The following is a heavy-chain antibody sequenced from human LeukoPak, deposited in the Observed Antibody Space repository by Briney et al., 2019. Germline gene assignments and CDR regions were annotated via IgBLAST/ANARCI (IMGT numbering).Heavy chain of an antibody. V-gene: IGHV3-30*04. J-gene: IGHJ4*02. Sequence: GGSLRLSCAASGFTFSSYAMHWVRQAPGKGLEWVAVISYDGSNKYYADSVKGRFTTSRDNSKNTLYQQMNSLRAEDTAVYYCARDPRGDYVGLDYWGQGTLVTVSS. D-gene: IGHD4-17*01. CDR1: GFTFSSYA. CDR2: ISYDGSNK. CDR3: ARDPRGDYVGLDY.